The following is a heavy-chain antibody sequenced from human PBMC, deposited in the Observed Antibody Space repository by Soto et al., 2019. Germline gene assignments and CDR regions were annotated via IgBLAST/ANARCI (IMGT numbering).Heavy chain of an antibody. CDR2: ISSSSSYI. V-gene: IGHV3-21*01. CDR3: ARAGPSYDYVWGSYRPERDY. CDR1: GFTFSSYS. J-gene: IGHJ4*02. Sequence: GGSLRLSCAASGFTFSSYSMNWVRQAPGKGLEWVSSISSSSSYIYYADSVKGRFTISRDNAKNSLYLQMNSLRAEDTAVYYCARAGPSYDYVWGSYRPERDYWSQGTLVTVSS. D-gene: IGHD3-16*02.